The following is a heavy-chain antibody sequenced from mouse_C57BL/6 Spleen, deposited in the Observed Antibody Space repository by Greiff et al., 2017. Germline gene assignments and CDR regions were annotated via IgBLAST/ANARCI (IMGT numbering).Heavy chain of an antibody. CDR2: IAPSDSYT. CDR1: GYTFTSYW. D-gene: IGHD1-1*01. J-gene: IGHJ2*01. Sequence: QVQLQQPGAELVMPGASVKLSCKASGYTFTSYWMHWVKQRPGQGLEWIGEIAPSDSYTNYNQKFKGKSTLTVDKSSSTAYMQLSSLTSEDSAVYHCARYGGYFDYWGQGTTLTVSS. V-gene: IGHV1-69*01. CDR3: ARYGGYFDY.